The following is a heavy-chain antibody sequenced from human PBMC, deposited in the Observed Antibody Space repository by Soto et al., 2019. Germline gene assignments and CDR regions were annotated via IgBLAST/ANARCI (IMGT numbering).Heavy chain of an antibody. V-gene: IGHV1-46*01. CDR1: GYTFTSYY. J-gene: IGHJ5*02. CDR3: AKGRGYVGGFDP. CDR2: INPSGGST. Sequence: QVQLVQSGAEVKKPGASVKVSCKASGYTFTSYYMHWVRQAPGQGLEWMGIINPSGGSTSYAQKSXGXXTMTRDTSTSTVYMEPSSLRSEDTAVYYCAKGRGYVGGFDPWGQGTLVTVSS. D-gene: IGHD5-12*01.